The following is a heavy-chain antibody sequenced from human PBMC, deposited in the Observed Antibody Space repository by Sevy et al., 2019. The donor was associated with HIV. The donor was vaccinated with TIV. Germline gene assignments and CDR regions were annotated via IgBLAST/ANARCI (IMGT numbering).Heavy chain of an antibody. J-gene: IGHJ3*01. Sequence: ASVKVSFKASGYSFTTYGISWVRQAPGQGLEWMGWINAYNDNTNYAQNLQGRVTMTTDTATSTAYMELKRLTSDDTAVYYCARDGGGDYAFDVWGQGTMVTVSS. V-gene: IGHV1-18*01. CDR3: ARDGGGDYAFDV. CDR1: GYSFTTYG. CDR2: INAYNDNT. D-gene: IGHD2-21*02.